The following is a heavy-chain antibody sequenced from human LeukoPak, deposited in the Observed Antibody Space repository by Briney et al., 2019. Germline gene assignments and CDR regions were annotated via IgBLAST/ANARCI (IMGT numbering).Heavy chain of an antibody. CDR1: GGTFSSYA. V-gene: IGHV1-69*01. CDR2: IIPIFGTA. Sequence: SVKVSCKASGGTFSSYAISWVRQAPGQGLEWMGGIIPIFGTANYAQKFQGRVTIAADESTSTAYMELSSLRSEDTAVYYCAREVGYCSGGSCSYGMDVWGQGTTVTVSS. D-gene: IGHD2-15*01. CDR3: AREVGYCSGGSCSYGMDV. J-gene: IGHJ6*02.